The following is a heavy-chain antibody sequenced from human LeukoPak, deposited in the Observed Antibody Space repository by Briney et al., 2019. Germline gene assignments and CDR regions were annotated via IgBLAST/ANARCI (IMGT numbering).Heavy chain of an antibody. J-gene: IGHJ4*02. CDR1: GGSISSYY. D-gene: IGHD1-26*01. CDR3: AKSGGYGLIDY. V-gene: IGHV4-4*07. Sequence: SETLSLTCTVSGGSISSYYWSWIRQPAGKGLEWIGRIYTSGSTYYNASLQSRVTISTDTSKNQFSLRLNSVTAADTAMYYCAKSGGYGLIDYWGQGTLVTVSS. CDR2: IYTSGST.